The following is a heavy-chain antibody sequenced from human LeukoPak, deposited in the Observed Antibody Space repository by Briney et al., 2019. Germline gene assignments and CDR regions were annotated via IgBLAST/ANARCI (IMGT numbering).Heavy chain of an antibody. CDR1: GYTFTGYN. V-gene: IGHV1-2*02. CDR3: ARGTVGTPGLDY. CDR2: INPNSGGT. Sequence: ASVKVSCKASGYTFTGYNIHWVRQAPGQGLEWMGWINPNSGGTNLAKKFQNRVTVTRDTSISTAYMELSRLTSDDTAVYYCARGTVGTPGLDYWGQGTLVTVSS. J-gene: IGHJ4*02. D-gene: IGHD1-26*01.